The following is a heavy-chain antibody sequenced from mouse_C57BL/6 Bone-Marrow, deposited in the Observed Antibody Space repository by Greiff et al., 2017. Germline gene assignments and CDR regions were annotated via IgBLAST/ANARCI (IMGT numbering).Heavy chain of an antibody. V-gene: IGHV1-74*01. CDR1: GYTFTSYW. Sequence: QVQLKQPGAELVKPGASVKVSCKASGYTFTSYWMHWVKQRPGQGLEWIGMIHPSDSDTNYNQKFKGKATLTVDKSSSTAYMQLGSLTSEDSAVYYCAPNCFAYWGQGTLVTVSA. J-gene: IGHJ3*01. CDR3: APNCFAY. CDR2: IHPSDSDT.